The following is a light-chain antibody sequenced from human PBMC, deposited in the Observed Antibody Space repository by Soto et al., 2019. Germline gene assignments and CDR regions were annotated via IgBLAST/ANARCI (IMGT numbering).Light chain of an antibody. V-gene: IGLV3-1*01. CDR1: KLGDKY. J-gene: IGLJ2*01. CDR2: QDT. Sequence: SYELTQPPSVSVSPGQTASITCSGNKLGDKYTCWYQQKPGQSPVVVIYQDTKRPSGIPERFSGSDSGNTATLTISGTQAVDEAAYYCQAWDSNTVIFGGGTKLTVL. CDR3: QAWDSNTVI.